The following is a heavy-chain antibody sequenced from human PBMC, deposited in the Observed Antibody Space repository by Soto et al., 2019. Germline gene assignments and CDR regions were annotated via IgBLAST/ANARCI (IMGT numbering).Heavy chain of an antibody. D-gene: IGHD3-10*01. Sequence: HVQVVQSGGEVRRPGSSVKVSCKASGDTFKNCVISWVRQAPGQGLEWMGGIIPLFGTTDFAQRFQGRLTITTDESTTTAYMELSRLRSEDTSTYYCAAELGFGKLSVVWGQGTTVIVSS. CDR3: AAELGFGKLSVV. J-gene: IGHJ6*02. V-gene: IGHV1-69*01. CDR1: GDTFKNCV. CDR2: IIPLFGTT.